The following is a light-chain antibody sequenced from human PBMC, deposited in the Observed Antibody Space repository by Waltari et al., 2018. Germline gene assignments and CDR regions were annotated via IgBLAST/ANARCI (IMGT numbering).Light chain of an antibody. CDR3: FSYAGSSTFK. Sequence: SALTHPASVSGSPGTPITIPCTGTSSDVGGYNFVPWYQHNPGKAPKLIIYEVTKRPLGVSDRFSGSKSDNTASLTISGLQAEDEADYYCFSYAGSSTFKFGGGTMLTVL. CDR2: EVT. CDR1: SSDVGGYNF. J-gene: IGLJ2*01. V-gene: IGLV2-23*02.